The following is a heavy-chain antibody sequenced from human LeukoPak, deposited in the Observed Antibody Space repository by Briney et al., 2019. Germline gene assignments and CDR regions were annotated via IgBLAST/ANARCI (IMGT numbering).Heavy chain of an antibody. J-gene: IGHJ4*02. CDR2: MNPNSDNT. D-gene: IGHD3-22*01. Sequence: ASVKVSCKASGYTFTSYDINWVRQATGQGLEWMGWMNPNSDNTGYAQKFQGRVTMTRNTSISTAYMELSSLRSEDTAVYYCARGYYYDSSGYPPFEYWGQGTLVTVSS. CDR3: ARGYYYDSSGYPPFEY. CDR1: GYTFTSYD. V-gene: IGHV1-8*01.